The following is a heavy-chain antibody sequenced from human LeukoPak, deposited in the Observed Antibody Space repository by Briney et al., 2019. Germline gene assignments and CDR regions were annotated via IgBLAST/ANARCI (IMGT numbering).Heavy chain of an antibody. CDR1: GFTVSSKY. V-gene: IGHV3-53*01. D-gene: IGHD6-25*01. Sequence: GGSLRLSCAASGFTVSSKYMSWVRQAPGKGLEWVSVINSGGSTYYADSVKGRFTISRDTSKNTLYLQMNSLRAEDTAVYYCASRSASSRSGDFDYWGQGTLVTVSS. CDR2: INSGGST. J-gene: IGHJ4*02. CDR3: ASRSASSRSGDFDY.